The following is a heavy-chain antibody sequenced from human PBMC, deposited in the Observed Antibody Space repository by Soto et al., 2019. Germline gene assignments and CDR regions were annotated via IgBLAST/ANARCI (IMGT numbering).Heavy chain of an antibody. J-gene: IGHJ4*02. D-gene: IGHD3-3*01. CDR3: TTVPWYDFGSGYLVEDY. Sequence: EVQLVESGGGLVKPGGSLRISCAASGFTFSNAWMNWVRQAPGKGLEWFGHIKSKTDGGTTDYAAPVKGRFTISRDDSTNTLDLQMNSLKTEDTAVYYCTTVPWYDFGSGYLVEDYWGQGTLVTVSS. V-gene: IGHV3-15*07. CDR1: GFTFSNAW. CDR2: IKSKTDGGTT.